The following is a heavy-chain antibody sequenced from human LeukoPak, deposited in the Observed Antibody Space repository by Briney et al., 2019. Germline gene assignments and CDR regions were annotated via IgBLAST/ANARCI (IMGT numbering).Heavy chain of an antibody. J-gene: IGHJ4*02. CDR2: IQDSGST. CDR1: GGHIRSYY. Sequence: SETLSLTCTVSGGHIRSYYWSWIRQPPGKGLERIAHIQDSGSTSYNPSLQSRLTMSVDTSKNQFSLRLTSVAAADTAVYYCARHLSVGSYPLDHWGQGTLVTVSS. D-gene: IGHD3-10*01. V-gene: IGHV4-59*08. CDR3: ARHLSVGSYPLDH.